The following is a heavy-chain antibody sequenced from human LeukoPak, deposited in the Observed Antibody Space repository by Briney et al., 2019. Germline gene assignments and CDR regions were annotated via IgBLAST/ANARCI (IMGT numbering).Heavy chain of an antibody. J-gene: IGHJ4*02. CDR2: ISSNGGST. CDR1: GFTFSSYA. CDR3: ARDDDDSSGYYFGVSDY. D-gene: IGHD3-22*01. V-gene: IGHV3-64*01. Sequence: GGSLRLSCAASGFTFSSYAMHWVRQAPGKGLEYVSAISSNGGSTYYPNSVKGRFTISRDNSKNTLYLQMGSLRAEDMAVYYCARDDDDSSGYYFGVSDYWGQGTLVTVSS.